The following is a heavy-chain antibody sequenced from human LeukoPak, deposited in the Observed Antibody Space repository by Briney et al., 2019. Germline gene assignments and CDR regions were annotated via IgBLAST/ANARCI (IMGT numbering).Heavy chain of an antibody. V-gene: IGHV3-53*01. J-gene: IGHJ4*02. CDR3: ARGGFWSGYYSDY. CDR1: GFTVSSNY. D-gene: IGHD3-3*01. CDR2: IYSGGST. Sequence: GGSLRLSCAASGFTVSSNYMSWVRQAPGKGLEWVSVIYSGGSTYYADSVKGRFTISRDNSKNTLYLQMNSLRAEDTAVYYCARGGFWSGYYSDYWGQGTLVTVSS.